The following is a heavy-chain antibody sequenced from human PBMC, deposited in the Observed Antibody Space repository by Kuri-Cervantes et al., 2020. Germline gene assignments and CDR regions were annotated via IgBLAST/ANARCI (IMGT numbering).Heavy chain of an antibody. J-gene: IGHJ4*02. D-gene: IGHD3-10*01. CDR3: ARMGSGSYSIATDY. V-gene: IGHV1-69*13. Sequence: SVKVSCKASGYTFTSYYIHWVRQAPGQGLEWMGGIIPIFGTANYAQKFQGRVTITADESTSTAYMELSSLRSEDTAVYYCARMGSGSYSIATDYWGQGTLVTVSS. CDR1: GYTFTSYY. CDR2: IIPIFGTA.